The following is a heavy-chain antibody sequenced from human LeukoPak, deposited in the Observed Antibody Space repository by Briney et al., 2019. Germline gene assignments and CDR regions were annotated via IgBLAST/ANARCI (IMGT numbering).Heavy chain of an antibody. CDR3: ARGSGDGYRFFDY. V-gene: IGHV3-66*02. Sequence: PGGSLRLSCAASGFTVSSNYMSWVRQAPGKGLEWVSVIYSGGSTYYADSVKGRFTISRDNSKNTLYLQMNSLRAEDTAVYYCARGSGDGYRFFDYWGQGTLVTVSS. J-gene: IGHJ4*02. CDR1: GFTVSSNY. CDR2: IYSGGST. D-gene: IGHD5-24*01.